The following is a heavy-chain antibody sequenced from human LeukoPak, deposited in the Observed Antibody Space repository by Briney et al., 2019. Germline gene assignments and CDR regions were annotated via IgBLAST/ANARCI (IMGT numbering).Heavy chain of an antibody. D-gene: IGHD2-2*01. Sequence: GGSLRLSCAASGFTFSSYAMSWVRQAPGKGLEWVSAISGSGGSTYHADSVKGRFTISRDNSKSTLYLQMNSLRAEDTAVYYCANPFSTPRSNYYIDVWGKGTTVTVSS. CDR2: ISGSGGST. CDR1: GFTFSSYA. CDR3: ANPFSTPRSNYYIDV. J-gene: IGHJ6*03. V-gene: IGHV3-23*01.